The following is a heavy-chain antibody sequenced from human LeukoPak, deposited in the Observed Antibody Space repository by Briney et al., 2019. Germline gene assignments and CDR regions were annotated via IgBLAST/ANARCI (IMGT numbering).Heavy chain of an antibody. J-gene: IGHJ4*02. CDR2: IYSGGST. V-gene: IGHV3-66*01. CDR3: AREGVPGGGYFDY. CDR1: GFTVSSNY. D-gene: IGHD2-15*01. Sequence: GGSLRLSCAASGFTVSSNYMSWVRQAPGKGLEWVSVIYSGGSTYYADSVKGRFSISRDNSKNTLYLQMNSLRAVDTAVYYCAREGVPGGGYFDYWGQGTLVTVST.